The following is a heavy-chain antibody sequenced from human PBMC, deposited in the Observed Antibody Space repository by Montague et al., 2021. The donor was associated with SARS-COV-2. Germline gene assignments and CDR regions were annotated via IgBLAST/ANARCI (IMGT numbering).Heavy chain of an antibody. CDR2: IYYSGST. V-gene: IGHV4-61*01. CDR3: ARTIVVVSAASRYFDL. J-gene: IGHJ2*01. Sequence: SETLSLTCTVSGGSISSNSYYWSWIRQPLGKGLEWIGCIYYSGSTNYNPSLKSRVTISVDTSKTQFSLKLNSVTAADTAVYYCARTIVVVSAASRYFDLWGRGTLVTVSS. CDR1: GGSISSNSYY. D-gene: IGHD2-2*01.